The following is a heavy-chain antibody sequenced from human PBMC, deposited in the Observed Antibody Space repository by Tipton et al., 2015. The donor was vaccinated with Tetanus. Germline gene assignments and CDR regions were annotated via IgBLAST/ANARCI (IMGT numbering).Heavy chain of an antibody. CDR3: ASYNIPYYFDY. J-gene: IGHJ4*02. CDR2: INTSGST. D-gene: IGHD2-2*02. V-gene: IGHV4-4*07. Sequence: TLSLTCTVSGGSISSYYWSWIRQSAAMGLEWIGRINTSGSTNYNPSLKSRLIISADTSKNQFSLRLSSVTAADTAVYYCASYNIPYYFDYWGRGTLVTVSS. CDR1: GGSISSYY.